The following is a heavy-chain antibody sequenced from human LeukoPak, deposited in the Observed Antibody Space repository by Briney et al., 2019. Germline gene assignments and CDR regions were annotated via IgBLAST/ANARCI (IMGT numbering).Heavy chain of an antibody. D-gene: IGHD5-24*01. CDR1: GYTFTSYC. CDR2: INPSGGST. CDR3: ASSRRDGYNFDY. J-gene: IGHJ4*02. V-gene: IGHV1-46*01. Sequence: ASVKVSCKASGYTFTSYCMHWVRQAPGQGLEWMGIINPSGGSTSYAQKFQGRVTMTRDMSTSTVYMELSSLRSEDTAVYYCASSRRDGYNFDYWGQGTLVTVSS.